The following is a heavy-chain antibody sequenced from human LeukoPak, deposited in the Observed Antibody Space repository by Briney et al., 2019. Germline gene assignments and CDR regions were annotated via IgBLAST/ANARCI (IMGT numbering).Heavy chain of an antibody. D-gene: IGHD1-26*01. V-gene: IGHV3-7*05. Sequence: GGSLRLSCAVSGFSVSSNYMSCVRQPPGKGLEWVANIKADGGEKYYVDSVKGRFTISRDDAKRTVDLQMDNMRAEDTAIYYSAYRNNFEYWGQGALVTVSS. CDR3: AYRNNFEY. CDR2: IKADGGEK. J-gene: IGHJ4*02. CDR1: GFSVSSNY.